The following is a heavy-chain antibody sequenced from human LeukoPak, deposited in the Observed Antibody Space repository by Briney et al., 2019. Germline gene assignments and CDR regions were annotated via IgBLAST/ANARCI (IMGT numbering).Heavy chain of an antibody. V-gene: IGHV3-30-3*01. CDR2: ISYDGSNK. CDR1: GFTFSSYA. Sequence: GGSLRLSCAASGFTFSSYAMHWVRQAPGKGLEWVAVISYDGSNKYYSDSVKGRFTISRDNSKNTLYLQMNSLRAEDTAVYYCAREIRVSFDYWGQGTLVTVSS. CDR3: AREIRVSFDY. J-gene: IGHJ4*02.